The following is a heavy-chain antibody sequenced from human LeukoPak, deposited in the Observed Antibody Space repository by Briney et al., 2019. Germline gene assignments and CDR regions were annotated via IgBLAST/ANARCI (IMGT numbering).Heavy chain of an antibody. Sequence: GEYPRISGKGSGYSFTTYCISWVRQMPGTSLESMGRIAPSDSYTNYSPSFQGHVTISADKSISTAYLQWSSLKASDTAMYYCAIHSGSYRPFDYWGQGTLVTVSS. D-gene: IGHD1-26*01. J-gene: IGHJ4*02. CDR1: GYSFTTYC. CDR3: AIHSGSYRPFDY. CDR2: IAPSDSYT. V-gene: IGHV5-10-1*01.